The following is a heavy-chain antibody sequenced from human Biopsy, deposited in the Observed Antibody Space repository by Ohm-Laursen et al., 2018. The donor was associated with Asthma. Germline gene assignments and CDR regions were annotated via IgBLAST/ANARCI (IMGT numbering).Heavy chain of an antibody. CDR1: GGTFSNFA. CDR3: ARCQVGYSSGWSLLLKKIYYSGMDV. Sequence: ASSVKVSYKPPGGTFSNFAISWVRQAPGQGLEWLGGIMTVFGTTNYAQKFQGRVTITADESTSTAYMEVTSLRSEDTAIYYCARCQVGYSSGWSLLLKKIYYSGMDVWGQGTAVTVSS. D-gene: IGHD6-19*01. J-gene: IGHJ6*02. CDR2: IMTVFGTT. V-gene: IGHV1-69*01.